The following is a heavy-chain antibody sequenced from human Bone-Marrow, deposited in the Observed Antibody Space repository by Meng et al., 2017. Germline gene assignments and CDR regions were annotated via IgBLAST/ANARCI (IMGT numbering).Heavy chain of an antibody. J-gene: IGHJ4*02. V-gene: IGHV3-33*01. CDR1: GFTFSSYG. Sequence: GESLKISCAASGFTFSSYGMHWVRQAPGKGLEWVAVIWYDGSNKYYADSVKGRFTISRDNSKNTLYLQMNSLRAEDTAVYYCARDRGDYDYVWGSYHVIDYWGQGTLVTVSS. CDR3: ARDRGDYDYVWGSYHVIDY. CDR2: IWYDGSNK. D-gene: IGHD3-16*02.